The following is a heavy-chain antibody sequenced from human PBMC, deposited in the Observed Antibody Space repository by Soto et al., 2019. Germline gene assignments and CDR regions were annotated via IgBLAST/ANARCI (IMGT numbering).Heavy chain of an antibody. V-gene: IGHV1-69*13. CDR2: IIPIFGTA. CDR1: GGTFSSYA. CDR3: ARGGAAGYESFHH. Sequence: SVKVSCKASGGTFSSYAISWVRQAPGQGLEWMGGIIPIFGTANYAQKFQGRVTITADESTSTAYMELNSVIAADTAVYYCARGGAAGYESFHHWGQGTPVTVSS. D-gene: IGHD6-13*01. J-gene: IGHJ1*01.